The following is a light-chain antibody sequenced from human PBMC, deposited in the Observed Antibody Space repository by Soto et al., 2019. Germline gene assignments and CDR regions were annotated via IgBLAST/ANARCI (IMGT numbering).Light chain of an antibody. CDR2: GAS. CDR3: QQRYKTSLSS. J-gene: IGKJ2*01. V-gene: IGKV1-39*01. Sequence: DIQMTQSPPFLSASVGGRVTITCRASQRIDNFLNGYQQKPGKAPKLLIYGASSLQSGVPSRFSGSGSGTDFTLTITSLQPEDSATYHCQQRYKTSLSSFGQGTKVDIK. CDR1: QRIDNF.